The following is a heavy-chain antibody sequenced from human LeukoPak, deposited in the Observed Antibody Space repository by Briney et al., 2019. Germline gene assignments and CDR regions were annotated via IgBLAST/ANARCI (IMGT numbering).Heavy chain of an antibody. V-gene: IGHV3-43*02. CDR3: AKVSDMATRWGNFDY. CDR1: GFTFHNYA. D-gene: IGHD3-16*01. CDR2: ISFDAGTT. Sequence: PGGSLRLSCLASGFTFHNYAMHWVRQAPGKGLEWGSLISFDAGTTDYADSVKGRFTISRDNSKNSLYLQMNSLRTEDTAVYYCAKVSDMATRWGNFDYWGQGTLVTVSS. J-gene: IGHJ4*02.